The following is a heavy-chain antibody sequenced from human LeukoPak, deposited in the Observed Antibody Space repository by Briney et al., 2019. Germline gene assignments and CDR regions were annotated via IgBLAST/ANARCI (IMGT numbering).Heavy chain of an antibody. CDR2: INHSGST. Sequence: PSETLSLTCAVYGGSFSGYYWSWIRQPPGKGLEWIGEINHSGSTNYNPSLKSRVTISVDTSKNQFSLKLSSVTAADTAVYYCARSCSSTSCYLGFDYWGQGTLVTVSS. D-gene: IGHD2-2*01. J-gene: IGHJ4*02. CDR3: ARSCSSTSCYLGFDY. V-gene: IGHV4-34*01. CDR1: GGSFSGYY.